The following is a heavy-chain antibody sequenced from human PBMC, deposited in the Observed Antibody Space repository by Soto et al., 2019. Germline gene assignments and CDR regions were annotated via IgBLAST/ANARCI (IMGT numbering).Heavy chain of an antibody. D-gene: IGHD3-10*01. Sequence: QVQLVESGGGVVQPGRSLRLSCAASGFTFSSYAMHWVRQAPGKGLEWVAVISYDGSNKYYADSVKGRFSISRDNSKNTLYLQRNSLRAEDTAVYYCARAPHMTMGTFDYWGQGTLVTVSS. CDR3: ARAPHMTMGTFDY. CDR1: GFTFSSYA. V-gene: IGHV3-30-3*01. J-gene: IGHJ4*02. CDR2: ISYDGSNK.